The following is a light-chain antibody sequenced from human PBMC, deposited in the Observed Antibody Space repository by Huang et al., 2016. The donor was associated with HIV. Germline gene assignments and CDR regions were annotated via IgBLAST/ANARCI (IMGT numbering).Light chain of an antibody. V-gene: IGKV4-1*01. CDR2: WAS. CDR3: QQYYIAPFT. J-gene: IGKJ2*01. CDR1: QSVFHRANNKKY. Sequence: DIVLTQSPDSLAVSLGERDTITCKSRQSVFHRANNKKYLAWFQQRPGQPPRLLLDWASTRESGVPDRSRGSGSGTDFTLTISRLQADDVAVYYCQQYYIAPFTFGQGTKLEI.